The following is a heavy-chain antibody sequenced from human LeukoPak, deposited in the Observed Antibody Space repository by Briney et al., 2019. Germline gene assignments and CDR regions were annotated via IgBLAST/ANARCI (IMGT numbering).Heavy chain of an antibody. CDR3: ARGSTMVRGGNSPDY. CDR2: IYPCDSDT. V-gene: IGHV5-51*01. CDR1: GYSFTSYW. D-gene: IGHD3-10*01. J-gene: IGHJ4*02. Sequence: GESLKIYCQGSGYSFTSYWIGWVRQMPAKGLEWMGIIYPCDSDTRYSPSFQGQVTISADNSITTAYLQCSSLKASDTAMYYCARGSTMVRGGNSPDYWGQGTLVTVSS.